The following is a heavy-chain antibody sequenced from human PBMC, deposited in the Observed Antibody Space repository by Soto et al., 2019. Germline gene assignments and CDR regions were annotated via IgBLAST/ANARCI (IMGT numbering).Heavy chain of an antibody. CDR1: GGSISSYY. D-gene: IGHD3-3*01. CDR2: IYTSGST. V-gene: IGHV4-4*07. Sequence: TVSGGSISSYYWSWIRQPAGKGLEWIGRIYTSGSTNYNPSLKSRVTMSVDTSKNQFSLKLSSVTAADTAVYYCARGGGYDFWSGLFGGMDVWGQGTTVTVSS. CDR3: ARGGGYDFWSGLFGGMDV. J-gene: IGHJ6*02.